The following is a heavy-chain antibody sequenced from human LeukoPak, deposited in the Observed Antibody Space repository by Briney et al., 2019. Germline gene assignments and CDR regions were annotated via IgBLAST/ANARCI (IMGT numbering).Heavy chain of an antibody. CDR3: EVRGVIILPNDAFDI. CDR2: INHSGST. D-gene: IGHD3-10*01. J-gene: IGHJ3*02. CDR1: GGSFVGYY. V-gene: IGHV4-34*01. Sequence: SETLSLTCAVYGGSFVGYYWSGIRQPPGKGLEWIGEINHSGSTNYNPSLKSRVTISVDTSKNQFSLKLSSVTAADTAVYYCEVRGVIILPNDAFDIWGQGTMVTVSS.